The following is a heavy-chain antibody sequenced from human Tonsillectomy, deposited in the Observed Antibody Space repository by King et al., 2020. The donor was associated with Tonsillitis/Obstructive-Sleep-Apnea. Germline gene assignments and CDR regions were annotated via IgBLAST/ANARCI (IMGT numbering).Heavy chain of an antibody. CDR2: IKQDVTEK. D-gene: IGHD3-16*01. Sequence: VQLVESGGDLVQPGGSLRLSCGASGFTFSSYWMSWVRQAPGKGLEWVANIKQDVTEKHYVDSVKGRFTISRDNAENSVYLKMNSLRAEDTALYYCAREAWGSLDSWGQGTLVTVSS. CDR3: AREAWGSLDS. J-gene: IGHJ4*02. V-gene: IGHV3-7*03. CDR1: GFTFSSYW.